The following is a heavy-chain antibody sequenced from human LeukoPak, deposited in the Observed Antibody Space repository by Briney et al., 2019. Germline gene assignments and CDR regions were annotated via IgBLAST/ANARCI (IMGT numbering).Heavy chain of an antibody. D-gene: IGHD3-22*01. CDR3: ARGGSYFDISGYYFY. Sequence: GGSLRLSCAASGXTVGSNTMSWVRQAPGKGLEWVSIIYSGGSTSYADSVKGRFSISRDNSKNTLYLQMNSLRTEDTAVYYCARGGSYFDISGYYFYWGQGTLVTVSS. CDR2: IYSGGST. J-gene: IGHJ4*02. V-gene: IGHV3-66*01. CDR1: GXTVGSNT.